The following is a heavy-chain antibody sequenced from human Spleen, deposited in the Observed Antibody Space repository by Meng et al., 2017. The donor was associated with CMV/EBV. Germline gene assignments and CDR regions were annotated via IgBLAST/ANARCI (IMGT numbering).Heavy chain of an antibody. CDR2: ISGSDPST. CDR1: GFTFSIYA. V-gene: IGHV3-23*01. D-gene: IGHD2-8*02. J-gene: IGHJ6*02. Sequence: GESLRLSCAASGFTFSIYAMSWVRQAPGKGLEWVSAISGSDPSTSYADSVRGRFTVSRDNSKNTLFLQMNSLSAEDTAVYYCARQTEKLGYCTVSTCYTYYAMDVWGQGTTVTVSS. CDR3: ARQTEKLGYCTVSTCYTYYAMDV.